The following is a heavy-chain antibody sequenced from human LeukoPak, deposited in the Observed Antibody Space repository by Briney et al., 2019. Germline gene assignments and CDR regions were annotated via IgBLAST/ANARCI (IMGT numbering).Heavy chain of an antibody. CDR3: ARAGSGRVAVYGGHAET. CDR2: IYSGGST. D-gene: IGHD3-10*01. CDR1: GFTVSNND. J-gene: IGHJ5*02. V-gene: IGHV3-66*01. Sequence: GGSLRLSCAASGFTVSNNDMSWVRQAPGKGLEWVSVIYSGGSTYYADSVKDRFTFSRDNSKNTVYLQMNSLRAEGTAVYYCARAGSGRVAVYGGHAETWGQGTLVTVSS.